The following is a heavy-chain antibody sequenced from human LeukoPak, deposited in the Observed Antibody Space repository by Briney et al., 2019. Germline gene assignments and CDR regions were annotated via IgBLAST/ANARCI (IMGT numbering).Heavy chain of an antibody. V-gene: IGHV3-48*03. Sequence: GGSLRLSCAASGFTFSSYEMNWVRQAPGKGLEWVSYISSSGSTIYYADSVKGRFTISRDNAKNSLYLQMNCLRAEDTAVYYCARPSGYYEYYFDYWGQGTLVTVSS. J-gene: IGHJ4*02. CDR1: GFTFSSYE. CDR2: ISSSGSTI. D-gene: IGHD3-22*01. CDR3: ARPSGYYEYYFDY.